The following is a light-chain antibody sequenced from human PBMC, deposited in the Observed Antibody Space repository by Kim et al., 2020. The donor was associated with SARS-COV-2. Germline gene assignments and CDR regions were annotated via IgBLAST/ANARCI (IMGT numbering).Light chain of an antibody. CDR3: QQRSNWPLT. CDR2: DAS. J-gene: IGKJ4*01. V-gene: IGKV3-11*01. Sequence: LPPGQRATLSCMASQSISTYLAWYQQKPGQAPSLVIYDASTTATGLPARFSGSGSGTDFTLTISSLEPDDFAVYYCQQRSNWPLTFGVGTKVDIK. CDR1: QSISTY.